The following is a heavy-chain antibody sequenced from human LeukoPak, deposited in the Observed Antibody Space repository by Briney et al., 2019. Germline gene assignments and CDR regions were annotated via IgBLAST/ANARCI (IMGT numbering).Heavy chain of an antibody. V-gene: IGHV1-8*03. CDR2: MNPNSGNT. CDR3: ARGRELPDYYYYYMDV. D-gene: IGHD1-26*01. Sequence: ASVKVSCKASGYTFTSYDINWVRQATGQGLEWMGWMNPNSGNTGHAQKFQGRVTITRNTSISTAYMELSSLRSEDTAVYYCARGRELPDYYYYYMDVWGKGTTVTVSS. J-gene: IGHJ6*03. CDR1: GYTFTSYD.